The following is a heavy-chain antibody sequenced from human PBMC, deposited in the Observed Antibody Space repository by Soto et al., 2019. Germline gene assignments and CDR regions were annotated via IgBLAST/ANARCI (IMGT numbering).Heavy chain of an antibody. CDR3: GRPYCGGGSGYGGAFDI. V-gene: IGHV4-59*08. D-gene: IGHD2-15*01. J-gene: IGHJ3*02. Sequence: SETLSLTCAVYGGSFSGYYWSWIRQPPGKGLEWIGYIYYSGSTNYNPSLKSRATISVDTSQNQFSLKLSSVTAADTAMYYCGRPYCGGGSGYGGAFDIWAQGTMVTVS. CDR1: GGSFSGYY. CDR2: IYYSGST.